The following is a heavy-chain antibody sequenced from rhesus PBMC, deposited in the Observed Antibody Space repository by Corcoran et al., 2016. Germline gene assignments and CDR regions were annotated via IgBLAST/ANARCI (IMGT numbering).Heavy chain of an antibody. CDR3: ASDRYGSSGLGVVDS. J-gene: IGHJ6*01. V-gene: IGHV4S14*01. D-gene: IGHD4-29*01. CDR1: GGSISGYYY. CDR2: IYGSGGSN. Sequence: QVQLQESGPGLVKPSETLSLTCAVSGGSISGYYYWSWISQPPGKGLEWIGSIYGSGGSNYSNPSLKSRVTLSVDTAKNQFSMKLSSVTAADTAGDYCASDRYGSSGLGVVDSWGQGVVVTVSS.